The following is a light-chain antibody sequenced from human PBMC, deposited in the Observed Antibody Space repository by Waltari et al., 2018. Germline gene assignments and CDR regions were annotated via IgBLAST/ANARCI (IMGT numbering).Light chain of an antibody. V-gene: IGLV2-14*03. CDR1: ISDVSGFNS. CDR2: DVI. CDR3: SSQSTNSVVL. Sequence: QAALPQPASVSGSPGQSITISCTGTISDVSGFNSVSWYQVHPGQAPRVMIYDVINRPSGVSDRFSASKSGNTASLTISGLQAEDEGDYYCSSQSTNSVVLFGGGTKLTVL. J-gene: IGLJ3*02.